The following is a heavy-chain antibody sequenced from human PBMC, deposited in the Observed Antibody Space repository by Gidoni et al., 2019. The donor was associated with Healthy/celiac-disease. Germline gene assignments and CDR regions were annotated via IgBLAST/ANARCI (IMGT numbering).Heavy chain of an antibody. V-gene: IGHV1-8*01. J-gene: IGHJ2*01. CDR2: MNPKSGNT. D-gene: IGHD3-16*02. CDR3: ARGLSENWYFDL. CDR1: GYTFTSYD. Sequence: QLQLVQSGAEVKKPGASVKVSCKSYGYTFTSYDINWVRQATGQGLEWMGWMNPKSGNTGYAQKFQGRVTMTRNTSISTAYMELSSLRSEDTAVYYCARGLSENWYFDLWGRGTLVTVSS.